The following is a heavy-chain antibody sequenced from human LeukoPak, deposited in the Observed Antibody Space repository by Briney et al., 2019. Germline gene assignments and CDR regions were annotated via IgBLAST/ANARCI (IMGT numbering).Heavy chain of an antibody. CDR3: TRDYCSGGSCYSDYYYGMDV. J-gene: IGHJ6*02. CDR2: IRSKAYGGTT. Sequence: GGSLRLSCTASGFTFGDYAMSWVRQAPGKGLEWVGFIRSKAYGGTTEYAASVKGRFTISRDDSKSIAYLQMNSLETEDTAVYYCTRDYCSGGSCYSDYYYGMDVWGQGTTVTVSS. V-gene: IGHV3-49*04. D-gene: IGHD2-15*01. CDR1: GFTFGDYA.